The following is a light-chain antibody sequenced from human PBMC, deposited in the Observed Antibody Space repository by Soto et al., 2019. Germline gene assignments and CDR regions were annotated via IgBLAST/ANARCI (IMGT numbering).Light chain of an antibody. CDR1: QSISSD. V-gene: IGKV3-15*01. CDR2: GAA. J-gene: IGKJ2*01. CDR3: QQYNKWPPQFT. Sequence: EIVMTQSPVTLSVSPGERATLSCRASQSISSDLAWYQQKPGQAPRLLIYGAATRTTDIPARISGSGSGTAFSLTISSLQSEDFAVYYCQQYNKWPPQFTFGQGTKLEIK.